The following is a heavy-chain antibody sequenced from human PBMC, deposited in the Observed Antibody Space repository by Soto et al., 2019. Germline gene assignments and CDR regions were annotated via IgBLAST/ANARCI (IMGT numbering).Heavy chain of an antibody. CDR2: IYPGDSDT. J-gene: IGHJ4*02. D-gene: IGHD3-16*01. Sequence: GESLKISCKGSGYSFTSYWIGWVRQMPGKGLEWLGIIYPGDSDTRYSPSFQGQVTISAGKSIFTAYLQWNNLKASDTAMYYCARKANVWGTKGPYYFDYWGQGTPVTVSS. CDR3: ARKANVWGTKGPYYFDY. CDR1: GYSFTSYW. V-gene: IGHV5-51*01.